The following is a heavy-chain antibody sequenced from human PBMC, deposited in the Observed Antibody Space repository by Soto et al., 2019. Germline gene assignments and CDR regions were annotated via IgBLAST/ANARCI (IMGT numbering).Heavy chain of an antibody. D-gene: IGHD1-26*01. CDR1: GYTFTSYA. Sequence: ASLKVSCKASGYTFTSYAMHWVRQAPGQRLEWMGWINAGNGNTKYSQKFQGRVTITRDTSASTAYMELSSLRSEDTAVYYCARESGVGVYDYWGQGTLVTVSS. J-gene: IGHJ4*02. V-gene: IGHV1-3*01. CDR3: ARESGVGVYDY. CDR2: INAGNGNT.